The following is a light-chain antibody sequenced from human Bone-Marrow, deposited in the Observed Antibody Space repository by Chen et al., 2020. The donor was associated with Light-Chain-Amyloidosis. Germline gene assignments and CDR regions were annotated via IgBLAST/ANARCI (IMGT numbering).Light chain of an antibody. V-gene: IGKV3-20*01. CDR3: QQYGSSPWT. CDR1: QSVSSSY. CDR2: GAS. Sequence: EIVLTQSPGTLSLSPGERATPSCRASQSVSSSYLAWYQQQPGQAPRLLIYGASSRATGIPDRFSGSGSGTDFTLTISRLEPEDFAVYYCQQYGSSPWTFGQGTKVEIK. J-gene: IGKJ1*01.